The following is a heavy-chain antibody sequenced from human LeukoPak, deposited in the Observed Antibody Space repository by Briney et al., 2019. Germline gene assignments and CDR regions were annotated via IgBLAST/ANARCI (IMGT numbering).Heavy chain of an antibody. CDR2: IYYSGST. CDR3: ARDISWFGEFDY. Sequence: SETLSLTCTVSGGSISSYYWSWIRQPPGKGLEWIGYIYYSGSTNYNPSLKGRVTISVDTSKNQFSLKLSSVPAADTAVYYCARDISWFGEFDYWGQGTLVTVSS. CDR1: GGSISSYY. V-gene: IGHV4-59*01. D-gene: IGHD3-10*01. J-gene: IGHJ4*02.